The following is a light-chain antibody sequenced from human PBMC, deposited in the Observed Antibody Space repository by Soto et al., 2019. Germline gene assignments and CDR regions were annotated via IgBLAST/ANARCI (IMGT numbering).Light chain of an antibody. V-gene: IGKV3-15*01. Sequence: IVMTQSPATLSVSPGESATLSCRASQSVSSNLAWYQQKPGQTPRLLIHGASTRATGIPARFSGSGSGTEFTLTISSLQPEDFAVYYCQQYKSWPLAYTFGQGTKLEIK. CDR3: QQYKSWPLAYT. CDR2: GAS. J-gene: IGKJ2*01. CDR1: QSVSSN.